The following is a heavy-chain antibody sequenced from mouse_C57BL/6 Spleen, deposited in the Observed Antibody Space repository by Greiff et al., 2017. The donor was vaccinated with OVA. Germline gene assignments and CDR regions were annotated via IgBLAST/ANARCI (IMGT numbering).Heavy chain of an antibody. D-gene: IGHD5-1*01. V-gene: IGHV1-52*01. CDR2: IDPSDSET. CDR1: GYTFTSYW. J-gene: IGHJ2*01. CDR3: ASTYHGGIDY. Sequence: QVQLQQSGAELVRPGSSVKLSCKASGYTFTSYWMHWVKQRPIQGLEWIGNIDPSDSETHYNQKFKDKATLTVDKSSSTAYMQLSSLTSEDSAVYYCASTYHGGIDYRGQGTTLTVSS.